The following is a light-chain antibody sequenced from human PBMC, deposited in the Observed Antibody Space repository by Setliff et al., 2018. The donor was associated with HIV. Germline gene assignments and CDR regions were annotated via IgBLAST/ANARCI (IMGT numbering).Light chain of an antibody. CDR3: QSYDNSGVF. Sequence: NFMLTQPHSVSESPGKTITISCTRSGGSIANNYVQWYQQRPGSSPMTVIYEDYQRPSGIPDRFSGSIDSSSNSASLTISGLKTEDEADYYCQSYDNSGVFFGGGTKVTVL. CDR1: GGSIANNY. CDR2: EDY. J-gene: IGLJ2*01. V-gene: IGLV6-57*01.